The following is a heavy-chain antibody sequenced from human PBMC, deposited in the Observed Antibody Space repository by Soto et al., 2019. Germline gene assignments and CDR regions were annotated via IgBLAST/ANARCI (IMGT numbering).Heavy chain of an antibody. Sequence: ASVNVSCKASGYTFTSYGISWVRQAPGQGLEWMGWISAYNGNTNYAQKLQGRVTMTTDTSTSTAYMELRSLRSDDTAVYYCARDGKYQLLAGYYYYGMDVWGQGTTVTVSS. CDR1: GYTFTSYG. V-gene: IGHV1-18*01. D-gene: IGHD2-2*01. CDR2: ISAYNGNT. J-gene: IGHJ6*02. CDR3: ARDGKYQLLAGYYYYGMDV.